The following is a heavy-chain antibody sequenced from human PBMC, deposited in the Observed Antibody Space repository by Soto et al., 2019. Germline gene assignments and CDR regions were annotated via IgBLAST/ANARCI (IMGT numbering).Heavy chain of an antibody. J-gene: IGHJ6*02. CDR3: ARSRHIAAAGTDYYYGMDV. Sequence: SVKVSCKXSGGTFSSYAISWVRQAPGQGLEWMGGIIPIFGTANYAQKFQGRVTITADESTSTAYMELSSLRSEDTAVYYCARSRHIAAAGTDYYYGMDVWGQGTTVTVSS. CDR1: GGTFSSYA. D-gene: IGHD6-13*01. CDR2: IIPIFGTA. V-gene: IGHV1-69*13.